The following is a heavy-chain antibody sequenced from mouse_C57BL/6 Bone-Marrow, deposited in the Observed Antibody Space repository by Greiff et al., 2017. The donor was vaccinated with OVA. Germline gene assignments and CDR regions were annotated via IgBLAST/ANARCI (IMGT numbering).Heavy chain of an antibody. CDR1: GYTFTNYW. V-gene: IGHV1-63*01. CDR3: ARWTNYYGSSHWYFDV. Sequence: QVQLQQSGAELVRPWTSVKMSCKASGYTFTNYWIGWAKQRPGHGLEWIGDIYPGGGYTNYNEKFKGKATLTADKSSSTAYMQFSSLTSEDSAIYYCARWTNYYGSSHWYFDVWGTGTTVTVSS. CDR2: IYPGGGYT. D-gene: IGHD1-1*01. J-gene: IGHJ1*03.